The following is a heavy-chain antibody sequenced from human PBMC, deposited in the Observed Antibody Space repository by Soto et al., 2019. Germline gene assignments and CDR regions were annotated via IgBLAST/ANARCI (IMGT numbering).Heavy chain of an antibody. CDR3: ARAGNTYYYDSSGYWGGAFDS. J-gene: IGHJ3*02. V-gene: IGHV1-69*13. CDR1: GGTFSSYA. D-gene: IGHD3-22*01. CDR2: IIPIFGTA. Sequence: ASVKVSCKASGGTFSSYAISWVRQAPGQGLEWMGGIIPIFGTANYAQKFQGRVTITADESTSTAYMELSSLRSEDTAVYYCARAGNTYYYDSSGYWGGAFDSWGQGTMVTVSS.